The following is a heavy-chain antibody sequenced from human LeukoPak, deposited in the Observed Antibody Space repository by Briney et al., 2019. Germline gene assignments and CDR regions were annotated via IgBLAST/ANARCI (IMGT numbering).Heavy chain of an antibody. J-gene: IGHJ6*02. CDR1: GFTFSSYW. CDR3: AREGIHYGMDV. V-gene: IGHV3-74*01. D-gene: IGHD6-13*01. CDR2: INSDGSST. Sequence: GGSLRLSCAASGFTFSSYWMHWVRQAPGKGLVWVSRINSDGSSTSYADSVKGRFTISRDNAKNTLYLQMNSLRAEDTAVYYCAREGIHYGMDVWGQGTTVTVSS.